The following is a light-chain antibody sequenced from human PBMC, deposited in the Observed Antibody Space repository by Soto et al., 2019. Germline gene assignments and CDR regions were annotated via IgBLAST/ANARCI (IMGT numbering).Light chain of an antibody. Sequence: QSALTQPRSVSGSPGQSVTISCTGTSSDVGGYNYVSWYQQNPGKAPKLMIYDVSKRPSGVPDRFSGSKSGNTASLTISGIQTEDEADYYCCSSAGGYPCLFVTGTKHTF. CDR2: DVS. V-gene: IGLV2-11*01. CDR1: SSDVGGYNY. CDR3: CSSAGGYPCL. J-gene: IGLJ1*01.